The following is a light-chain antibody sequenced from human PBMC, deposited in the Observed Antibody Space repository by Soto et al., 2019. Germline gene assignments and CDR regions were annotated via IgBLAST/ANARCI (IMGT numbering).Light chain of an antibody. CDR3: LQCTNWPWT. CDR1: QSVNTN. Sequence: EIVMTQSPATLSVSPGERATFSCRASQSVNTNLAWYQLKPGQAPRLLVYGASIRATGIPARFSGSGSGTEYSLTISSLEPEDSAVYYCLQCTNWPWTFGQGTKVEIK. J-gene: IGKJ1*01. CDR2: GAS. V-gene: IGKV3-15*01.